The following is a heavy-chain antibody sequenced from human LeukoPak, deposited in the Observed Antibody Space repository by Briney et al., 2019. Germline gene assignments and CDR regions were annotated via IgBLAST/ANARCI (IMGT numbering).Heavy chain of an antibody. D-gene: IGHD3-22*01. Sequence: GGSLRLSCAASGFTFSSYNMNWVRQAPGKGLEWVSSISTSSSYIYYADSVKGRFTISRDNAKNTLYLQMKSLRAEDTAVYFCASGYYYTEIDYWGQGTLVTVSS. CDR2: ISTSSSYI. CDR3: ASGYYYTEIDY. CDR1: GFTFSSYN. J-gene: IGHJ4*02. V-gene: IGHV3-21*01.